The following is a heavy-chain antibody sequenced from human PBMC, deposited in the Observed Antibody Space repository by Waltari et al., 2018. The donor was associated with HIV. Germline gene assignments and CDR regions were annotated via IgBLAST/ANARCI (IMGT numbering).Heavy chain of an antibody. J-gene: IGHJ6*02. CDR3: ARDPATVSSGMDV. Sequence: QVQLVQSETQVKKPGASLKVSCKASGYRLIGFYIHWVRQAPGQGLEWVGYSNPNTGATDYAQKFQGRVTVTGDPSISTAYMEITTLRSDDTAIYYCARDPATVSSGMDVWGQGTTVIVSS. D-gene: IGHD3-3*01. V-gene: IGHV1-2*02. CDR2: SNPNTGAT. CDR1: GYRLIGFY.